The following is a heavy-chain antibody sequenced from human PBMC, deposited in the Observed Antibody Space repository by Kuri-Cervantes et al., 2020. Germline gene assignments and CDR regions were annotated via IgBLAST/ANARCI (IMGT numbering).Heavy chain of an antibody. D-gene: IGHD3-9*01. V-gene: IGHV3-23*01. CDR1: GFTFSSYA. Sequence: GESLKISCAASGFTFSSYAMSWVRQAPGKGLEWVSAISGSGGSTYYADSVKGRFTISRDNSKNTLYLQMNSLRAEDTAVYYCATIKVRDDSFDIWGQGTMVTVSS. CDR3: ATIKVRDDSFDI. CDR2: ISGSGGST. J-gene: IGHJ3*02.